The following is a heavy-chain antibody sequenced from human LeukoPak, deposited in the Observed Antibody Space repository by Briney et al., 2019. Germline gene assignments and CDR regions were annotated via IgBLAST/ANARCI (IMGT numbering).Heavy chain of an antibody. V-gene: IGHV4-59*01. Sequence: SETLSLTCTVSGGSISSYYWSWIRQPPGKELEWIGYIYYSGSTNYNPSLKSRVTISVDTSKTQFSLKLSSVTAADTAVYYCAWLTTADAFDIWGQGTMVTVSS. CDR1: GGSISSYY. CDR3: AWLTTADAFDI. J-gene: IGHJ3*02. CDR2: IYYSGST. D-gene: IGHD3-22*01.